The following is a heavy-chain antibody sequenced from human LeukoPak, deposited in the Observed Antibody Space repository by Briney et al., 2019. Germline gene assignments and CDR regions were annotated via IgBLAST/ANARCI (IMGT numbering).Heavy chain of an antibody. CDR1: GGSISGYY. D-gene: IGHD4-17*01. J-gene: IGHJ4*02. Sequence: SETLSLTCTVSGGSISGYYWSWIRQPPGKGLEWIGYIYHSGSTNYNLSLKSRVTISVDTSKNQFSLKLSSVTAADTAVYYCARRLARRGYGDYCDYWGQGTLVTVSS. CDR2: IYHSGST. CDR3: ARRLARRGYGDYCDY. V-gene: IGHV4-59*08.